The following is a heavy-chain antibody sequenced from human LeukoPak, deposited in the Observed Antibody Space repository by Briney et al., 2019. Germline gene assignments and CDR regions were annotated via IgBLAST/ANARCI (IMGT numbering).Heavy chain of an antibody. V-gene: IGHV1-2*02. CDR1: GYTFTGYY. Sequence: ASVKVSCKASGYTFTGYYMHWVRQAPGQGLEWMGWINPNSGGTNYAHKFQGRVTMTRDTSISTAYMELSRLRSDDTAVYYCALGGCSSTSCRGGVAFDIWGQGTMVTVSS. D-gene: IGHD2-2*01. CDR3: ALGGCSSTSCRGGVAFDI. J-gene: IGHJ3*02. CDR2: INPNSGGT.